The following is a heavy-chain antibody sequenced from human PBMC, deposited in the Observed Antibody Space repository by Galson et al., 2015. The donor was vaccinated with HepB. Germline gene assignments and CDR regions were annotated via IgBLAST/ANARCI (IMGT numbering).Heavy chain of an antibody. V-gene: IGHV3-23*01. J-gene: IGHJ4*02. Sequence: SVRLSCAASGFTFSRYAMSWVRQAPGQGLEWVGSMSPSGRTSCYADSLNGRFTISRDNSKNTLCMQMTSLRSEDTVVYYCAKEQDGITMVRCVISGFDYWGQGTLVTVSS. D-gene: IGHD3-10*01. CDR3: AKEQDGITMVRCVISGFDY. CDR2: MSPSGRTS. CDR1: GFTFSRYA.